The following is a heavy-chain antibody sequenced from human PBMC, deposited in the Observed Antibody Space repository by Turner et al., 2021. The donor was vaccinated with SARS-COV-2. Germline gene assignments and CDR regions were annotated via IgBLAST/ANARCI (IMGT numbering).Heavy chain of an antibody. J-gene: IGHJ2*01. CDR3: ARGQGSGWRPFDL. CDR2: IIPILGIA. V-gene: IGHV1-69*04. D-gene: IGHD6-19*01. CDR1: GGTFSSYA. Sequence: QVQLVQSGAAVKKPGSSVTVSCKASGGTFSSYAISWVRQAPGQGLEWMGRIIPILGIANYAQKFQGRVTITADTSTSTAYMELSSLRSEDTAVYYCARGQGSGWRPFDLWGRGTLFTVSS.